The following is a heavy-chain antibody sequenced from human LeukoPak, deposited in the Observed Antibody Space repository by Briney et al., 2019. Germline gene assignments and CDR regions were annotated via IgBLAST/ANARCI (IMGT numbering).Heavy chain of an antibody. J-gene: IGHJ4*02. CDR2: TSGSGGST. CDR3: AKDLGLRLGELSSYPAY. D-gene: IGHD3-16*02. CDR1: GFTFSSYA. V-gene: IGHV3-23*01. Sequence: GGSLRLSCAASGFTFSSYAMSWVRQAPGKGLEWVSATSGSGGSTYYADSVKGRFTISRDNSKNTLYLQMNSLRAEDTAVYYCAKDLGLRLGELSSYPAYWGQGTLVTVSS.